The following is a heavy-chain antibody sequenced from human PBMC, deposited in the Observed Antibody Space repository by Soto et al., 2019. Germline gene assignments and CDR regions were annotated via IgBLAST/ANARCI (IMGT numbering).Heavy chain of an antibody. J-gene: IGHJ4*01. CDR3: AHAGDYDLLTFDH. D-gene: IGHD4-17*01. Sequence: QITLKESGPTLVRPAQTLTLTCDFSGFSLSTYHMGVAWIRHPPGKALEWLALLYWDDDKRYSPSLKDRLAISKDTSNNQVVLTITNIDPGDSATYLCAHAGDYDLLTFDHWGPGTLVTVSS. CDR2: LYWDDDK. V-gene: IGHV2-5*02. CDR1: GFSLSTYHMG.